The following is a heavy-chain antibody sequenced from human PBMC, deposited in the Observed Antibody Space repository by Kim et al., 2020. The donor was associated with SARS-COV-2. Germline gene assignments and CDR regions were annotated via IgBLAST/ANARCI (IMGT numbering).Heavy chain of an antibody. CDR1: GFTFRNYG. Sequence: GGSLRLSCAASGFTFRNYGMHWVRQAPGKGLEWVALIWYDDGSKRYYGDSVKGRFTISRDNSKNTLYLQMNNLRAEDTAVYYCAKDVARKGDFYYYGMDVWGQGTTVTVSS. CDR2: IWYDDGSKR. CDR3: AKDVARKGDFYYYGMDV. D-gene: IGHD2-21*01. J-gene: IGHJ6*02. V-gene: IGHV3-33*06.